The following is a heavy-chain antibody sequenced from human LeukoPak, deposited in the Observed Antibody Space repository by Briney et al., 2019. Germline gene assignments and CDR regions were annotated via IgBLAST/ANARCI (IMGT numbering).Heavy chain of an antibody. J-gene: IGHJ3*02. CDR2: IYTNGRT. Sequence: GGSLRLSCAASGFNFRSFGMNWVRQAPGKGLEWVSGIYTNGRTRYADAVEGRFTISSDNSKNTLYLQMNSLRAEDTALYYCARAFFTTAGAFDIWGQGTMVTVSS. CDR1: GFNFRSFG. D-gene: IGHD1-14*01. V-gene: IGHV3-23*05. CDR3: ARAFFTTAGAFDI.